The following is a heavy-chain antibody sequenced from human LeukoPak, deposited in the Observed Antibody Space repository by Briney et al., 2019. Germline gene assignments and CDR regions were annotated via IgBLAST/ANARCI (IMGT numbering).Heavy chain of an antibody. CDR1: GFTFSSYV. V-gene: IGHV3-30*04. D-gene: IGHD3-22*01. J-gene: IGHJ4*02. CDR3: ASSRYDSSGYYGIIAY. CDR2: ISYDGSNE. Sequence: PGGSLRLSCAASGFTFSSYVMHWVRQAPGKGLEWVAIISYDGSNEYYADSVKGRFTISRDNAKNSLYLQMNSLRAEDTAVYYCASSRYDSSGYYGIIAYWGQGTLVTVSS.